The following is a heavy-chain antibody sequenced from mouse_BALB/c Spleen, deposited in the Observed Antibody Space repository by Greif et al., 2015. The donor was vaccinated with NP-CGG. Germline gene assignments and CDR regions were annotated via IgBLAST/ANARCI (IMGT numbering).Heavy chain of an antibody. CDR1: GFSLTGYG. D-gene: IGHD2-4*01. CDR3: ASLIYYDYDRGYAMDY. Sequence: VKLVESGPGLVAPSQSLSITCTVSGFSLTGYGVNWVRQPPGKGLEWLGMIWGDGSTDYNSALKSRLSISKDNSKSQVFLKMNSLQTDDTARYYCASLIYYDYDRGYAMDYWGQGTSVTVSS. CDR2: IWGDGST. J-gene: IGHJ4*01. V-gene: IGHV2-6-7*01.